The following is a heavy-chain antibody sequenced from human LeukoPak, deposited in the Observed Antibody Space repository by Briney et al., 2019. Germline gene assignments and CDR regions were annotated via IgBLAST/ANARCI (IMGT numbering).Heavy chain of an antibody. V-gene: IGHV3-74*01. CDR1: GFTFSSYW. J-gene: IGHJ6*04. CDR3: ARDHFTIFGVVPMDV. Sequence: GGSLRLSCAASGFTFSSYWMHWVRQAPGKGLVWGSRINSDGSSTSYADSVKGRFTISRDNAQNPLSLQMNSLRAADTAVYYCARDHFTIFGVVPMDVWGKGTTVTVSS. D-gene: IGHD3-3*01. CDR2: INSDGSST.